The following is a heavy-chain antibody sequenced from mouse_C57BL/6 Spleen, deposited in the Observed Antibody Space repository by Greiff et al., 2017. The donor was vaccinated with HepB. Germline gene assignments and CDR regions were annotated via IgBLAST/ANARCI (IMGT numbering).Heavy chain of an antibody. CDR1: GYTFTSYW. J-gene: IGHJ3*01. CDR3: ARYSSGLFAY. CDR2: IYPGSGST. V-gene: IGHV1-55*01. Sequence: VQLQQPGAELVKPGASVKMSCKASGYTFTSYWITWVKQRPGQGLEWIGDIYPGSGSTNYNEKFKSKATLTVDKSSSTAYMELRSLTSEDTAVYYCARYSSGLFAYWGQGTLVTVSA. D-gene: IGHD3-2*02.